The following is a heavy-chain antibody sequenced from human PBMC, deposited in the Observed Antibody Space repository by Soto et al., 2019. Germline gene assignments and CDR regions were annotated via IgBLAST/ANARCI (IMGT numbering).Heavy chain of an antibody. CDR3: ATNKETSSGWYLPPFDL. Sequence: ASVKVSCKVSGYTLTELSMHWVRQAPGKGLEWMGGFDPEDGETIYAQKFQGRVTMTEDTSTDTAYMELSSLRSEDTAVYYCATNKETSSGWYLPPFDLWGRGTLVTVSS. J-gene: IGHJ2*01. D-gene: IGHD6-19*01. CDR1: GYTLTELS. V-gene: IGHV1-24*01. CDR2: FDPEDGET.